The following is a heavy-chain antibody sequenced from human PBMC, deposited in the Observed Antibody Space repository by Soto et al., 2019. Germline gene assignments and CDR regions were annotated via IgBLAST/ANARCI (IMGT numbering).Heavy chain of an antibody. CDR2: IYSGGST. CDR1: GFTVSSNY. J-gene: IGHJ4*02. Sequence: EVQLVEYGGGLIQPGGSLRLSCEASGFTVSSNYMNWVRQAPGKGLEWVSLIYSGGSTYYADSVKGRFTISRDNSKNTLYLQMNSLRAEYTAVYYCARGNTAMAPIFDYWGQGNLVTVSS. CDR3: ARGNTAMAPIFDY. V-gene: IGHV3-53*01. D-gene: IGHD5-18*01.